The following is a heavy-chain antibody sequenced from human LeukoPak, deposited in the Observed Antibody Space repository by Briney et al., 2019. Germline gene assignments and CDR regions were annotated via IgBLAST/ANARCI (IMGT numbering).Heavy chain of an antibody. V-gene: IGHV3-21*01. CDR1: GFTFSSYS. CDR3: ASIGDYYDYVWGSYRPDY. Sequence: PGGSLRLSCAASGFTFSSYSMNWVRQAPGKGLEWVSSISSSSSYIYYADSVKGRFTISRDNAKNSLYLQMNSLRAEDTAVYYCASIGDYYDYVWGSYRPDYWGQGTLVTVSS. D-gene: IGHD3-16*02. CDR2: ISSSSSYI. J-gene: IGHJ4*02.